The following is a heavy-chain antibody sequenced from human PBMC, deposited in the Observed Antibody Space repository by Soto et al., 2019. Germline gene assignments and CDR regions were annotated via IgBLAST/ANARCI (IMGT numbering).Heavy chain of an antibody. D-gene: IGHD3-16*01. Sequence: GGSVRLSCAASGFTFDDYGMSWVRQAPWKGLEWVSGINWNGGRIGHADSVKGRFTISRDNAKNSLYLQMTSLRAEDTALYYCAIVRGYYYDGFDNWGQENLVTISS. CDR1: GFTFDDYG. V-gene: IGHV3-20*04. J-gene: IGHJ4*02. CDR3: AIVRGYYYDGFDN. CDR2: INWNGGRI.